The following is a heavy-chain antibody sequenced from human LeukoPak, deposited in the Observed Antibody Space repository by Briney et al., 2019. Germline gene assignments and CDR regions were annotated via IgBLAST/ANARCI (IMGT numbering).Heavy chain of an antibody. CDR3: ATRLPPPPVTTRYYYYYYMDV. J-gene: IGHJ6*03. D-gene: IGHD4-11*01. Sequence: SETLSLTCTVSGGSISSSSYYWGWIRQPPGKGLEWIGSIYYSGSTYYNPSLKSRVTISVDTPKNQFSLKLSSVTAADTAVYYCATRLPPPPVTTRYYYYYYMDVWGKGTTVTVSS. V-gene: IGHV4-39*01. CDR1: GGSISSSSYY. CDR2: IYYSGST.